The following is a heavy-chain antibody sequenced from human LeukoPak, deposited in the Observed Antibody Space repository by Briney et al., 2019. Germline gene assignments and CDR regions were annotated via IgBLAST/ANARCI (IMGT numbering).Heavy chain of an antibody. CDR2: VYFNTST. CDR3: ARVRPLTPPGFSSSWPYAFDI. CDR1: GGSISSYS. J-gene: IGHJ3*02. D-gene: IGHD6-13*01. Sequence: SGTLSLTCTVSGGSISSYSWSWIRNRPRAGQGRHGNVYFNTSTNYNHSLKLHVTVTVDTSKYKFSLQLSSVTAADTAVYYCARVRPLTPPGFSSSWPYAFDIWGQGTMVTVPS. V-gene: IGHV4-59*01.